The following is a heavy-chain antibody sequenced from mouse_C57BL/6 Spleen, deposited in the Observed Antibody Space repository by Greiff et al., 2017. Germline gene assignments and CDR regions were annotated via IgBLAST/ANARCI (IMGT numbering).Heavy chain of an antibody. D-gene: IGHD2-4*01. CDR2: ISDGGSYT. J-gene: IGHJ2*01. Sequence: EVHLVESGGGLVKPGGSLKLSCAASGFTFSSYAMSWVRQTPEKRLEWVATISDGGSYTYYPDNVKGRFTISRDNAKNNLYLQMSHLKSEDTAMYYCARGDYGDAGAYWGQGTTLTVSS. CDR1: GFTFSSYA. CDR3: ARGDYGDAGAY. V-gene: IGHV5-4*01.